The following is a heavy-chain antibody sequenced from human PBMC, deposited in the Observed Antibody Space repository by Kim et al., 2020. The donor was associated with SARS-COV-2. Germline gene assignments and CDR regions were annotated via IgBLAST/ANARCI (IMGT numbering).Heavy chain of an antibody. Sequence: GGSLRLSCAASGFTFSSYAMSWVRQAPGKGLEWVSAISGSGGSTYYADSVKGRFTISRDNSKNTLYLQMNSLRAEDTAVYYCAKAMYYYDSSGYFYWYFDLWGRGTLVTVSS. D-gene: IGHD3-22*01. V-gene: IGHV3-23*01. CDR1: GFTFSSYA. J-gene: IGHJ2*01. CDR2: ISGSGGST. CDR3: AKAMYYYDSSGYFYWYFDL.